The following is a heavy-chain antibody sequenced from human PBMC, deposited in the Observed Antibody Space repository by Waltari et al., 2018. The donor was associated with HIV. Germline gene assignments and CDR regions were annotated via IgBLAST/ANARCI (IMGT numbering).Heavy chain of an antibody. J-gene: IGHJ5*02. CDR3: ARTRMVSSDWYAGGPAWFDP. D-gene: IGHD6-19*01. V-gene: IGHV4-59*01. Sequence: QVQLQESGPRLVKPSETLSLTCTVSGASLNLYSWTWVRQIQGRQLEWLGYIEATGRTKYNPSLRSRITVSLDTSEKEVYLNLTSVTPADTATYYCARTRMVSSDWYAGGPAWFDPWGQGILVTVSS. CDR2: IEATGRT. CDR1: GASLNLYS.